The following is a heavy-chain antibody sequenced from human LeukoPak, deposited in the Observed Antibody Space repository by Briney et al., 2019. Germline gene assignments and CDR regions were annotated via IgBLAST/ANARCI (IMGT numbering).Heavy chain of an antibody. CDR3: ARAYYYDSSGYYSDY. V-gene: IGHV1-18*01. CDR1: GYTFTSYG. CDR2: ISAYNGNT. D-gene: IGHD3-22*01. J-gene: IGHJ4*02. Sequence: ASVKVSCKASGYTFTSYGISWVRQAPGQGLEWMGWISAYNGNTNYAQKLQGRVTMTTDTSTSTAYMELRSLRSDDTAVYYCARAYYYDSSGYYSDYWGQGTLVTVSS.